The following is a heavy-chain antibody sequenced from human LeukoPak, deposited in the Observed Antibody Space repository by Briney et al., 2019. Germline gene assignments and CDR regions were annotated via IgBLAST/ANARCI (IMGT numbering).Heavy chain of an antibody. CDR1: GYTFTDSY. CDR2: LNPNTGDT. V-gene: IGHV1-2*06. Sequence: GASVKVSCKASGYTFTDSYMHWVRQAPGQGLEWMGRLNPNTGDTNYAQKFQGRVTMTRDTSITTAYMDLSRLRSDDTAVYYCARSYSGYTPPFDPWGQGTLVTVSS. J-gene: IGHJ5*02. D-gene: IGHD3-10*01. CDR3: ARSYSGYTPPFDP.